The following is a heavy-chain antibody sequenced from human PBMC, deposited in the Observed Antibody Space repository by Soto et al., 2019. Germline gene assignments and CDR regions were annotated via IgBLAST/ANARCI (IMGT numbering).Heavy chain of an antibody. J-gene: IGHJ5*02. V-gene: IGHV4-4*07. CDR1: GVSIRSFY. D-gene: IGHD4-17*01. CDR3: AGLGETFGDYFTNHWLDP. Sequence: SETLSLTCTVSGVSIRSFYWSWIRQPAGRGLDWIGRIYSSGDTHYNPSLPSRVTISVDTSKNHLSLKLSSVTPADTAVYYCAGLGETFGDYFTNHWLDPGAQGTLVTVSS. CDR2: IYSSGDT.